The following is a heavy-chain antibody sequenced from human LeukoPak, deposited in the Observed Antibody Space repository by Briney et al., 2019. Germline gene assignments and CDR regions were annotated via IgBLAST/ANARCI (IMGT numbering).Heavy chain of an antibody. CDR2: INHSGST. J-gene: IGHJ4*02. CDR1: GCSISNHF. D-gene: IGHD6-19*01. CDR3: ARTSGWYLHYFGY. Sequence: SETLSLTCTAPGCSISNHFWNWIRQPPGKGLEWIGEINHSGSTNYNPSLKSRVTISVDTSKNQFSLKLSSVTAADTAVYYCARTSGWYLHYFGYWGQGTLVTVSS. V-gene: IGHV4-34*01.